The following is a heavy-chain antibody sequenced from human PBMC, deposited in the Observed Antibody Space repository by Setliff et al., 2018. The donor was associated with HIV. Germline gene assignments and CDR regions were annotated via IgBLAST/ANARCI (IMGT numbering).Heavy chain of an antibody. D-gene: IGHD1-26*01. V-gene: IGHV4-39*01. CDR1: GGSISSSSYY. CDR3: VRSGFLGAFDI. J-gene: IGHJ3*02. CDR2: IYYSGST. Sequence: SETLSLTCTVSGGSISSSSYYWGWIRQPPGKGLEWIGSIYYSGSTYYNPSLKSRFTISRDNAKNTLYLQMNSLTAEDTAVYYCVRSGFLGAFDIWGLGTTVTVSS.